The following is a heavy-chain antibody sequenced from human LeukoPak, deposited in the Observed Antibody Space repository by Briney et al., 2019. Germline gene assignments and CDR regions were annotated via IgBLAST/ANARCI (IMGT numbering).Heavy chain of an antibody. D-gene: IGHD3-10*01. CDR3: ARDGYYYGSGDLLNAFDY. CDR1: GFTFSSYS. Sequence: GGSLRLSCAASGFTFSSYSMNWVRQAPGKGLEWVSSITSDSSYMYYADSVKGRFTISRDNAKNSLCLQMNSLRAEDTALYYCARDGYYYGSGDLLNAFDYWGQGTLVTVSS. J-gene: IGHJ4*02. CDR2: ITSDSSYM. V-gene: IGHV3-21*04.